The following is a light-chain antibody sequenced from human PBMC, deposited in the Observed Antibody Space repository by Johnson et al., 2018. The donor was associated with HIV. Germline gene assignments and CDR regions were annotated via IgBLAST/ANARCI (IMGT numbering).Light chain of an antibody. J-gene: IGLJ1*01. Sequence: QSVLTQPPSVSAAPGQKVTVSCSGSSSNIGSNDVSWYQQFPGAAPKLLIYENNKRPSGIPDRFSGSKYGTSATLGITGLQTGDEADYYCATWDRSLSAGVFGTGTKVTVL. CDR3: ATWDRSLSAGV. CDR2: ENN. V-gene: IGLV1-51*02. CDR1: SSNIGSND.